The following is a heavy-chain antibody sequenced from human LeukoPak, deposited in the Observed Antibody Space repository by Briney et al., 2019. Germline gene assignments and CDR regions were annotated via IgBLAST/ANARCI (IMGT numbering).Heavy chain of an antibody. CDR2: ISSSSSYI. CDR1: GFTFSSYS. J-gene: IGHJ4*02. CDR3: ARELSIAAAGYGY. Sequence: PGGSLRLSCAASGFTFSSYSMNWVRQAPGKGLEWVSSISSSSSYIYYADSVKGRFTISRDNAKDSLYLQMNSLRAEDTAVYYCARELSIAAAGYGYWGQGTLVTVSS. V-gene: IGHV3-21*01. D-gene: IGHD6-13*01.